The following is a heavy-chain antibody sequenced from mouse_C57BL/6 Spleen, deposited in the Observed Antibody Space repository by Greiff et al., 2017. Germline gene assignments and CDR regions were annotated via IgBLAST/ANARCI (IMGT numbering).Heavy chain of an antibody. V-gene: IGHV1-82*01. CDR2: IYPGDGDT. CDR1: GYAFSSSW. J-gene: IGHJ2*01. Sequence: VQLQQSGPELVKPGASVKISCKASGYAFSSSWMHWVKQRPGQGLEWIGRIYPGDGDTNYNGKFKGKATLTADKSSSTAYMQLSSLTSEDSAVYFCARFGGNLYLGYWGQGTTLTVSS. CDR3: ARFGGNLYLGY.